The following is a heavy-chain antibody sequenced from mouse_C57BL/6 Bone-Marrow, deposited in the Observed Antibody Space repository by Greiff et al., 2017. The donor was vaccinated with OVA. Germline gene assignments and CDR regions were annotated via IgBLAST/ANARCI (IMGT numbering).Heavy chain of an antibody. D-gene: IGHD1-1*01. CDR3: ARPVAWYFDV. V-gene: IGHV1-54*01. CDR2: INPGSGGT. J-gene: IGHJ1*03. CDR1: GYAFTNYL. Sequence: VQLQQSGAELVRPGTSVKVSCKASGYAFTNYLIEWVKQRPGQGLEWIGVINPGSGGTNYNEKFKGKATLTADKSSSTAYMQLSSLTSEDSAVYFCARPVAWYFDVWGTGTTVTVSS.